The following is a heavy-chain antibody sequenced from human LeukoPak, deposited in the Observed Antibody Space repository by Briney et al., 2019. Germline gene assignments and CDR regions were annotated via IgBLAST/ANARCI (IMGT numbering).Heavy chain of an antibody. V-gene: IGHV4-39*01. CDR3: TRILNSGASDY. J-gene: IGHJ4*02. CDR2: IYYSGSA. D-gene: IGHD1-26*01. CDR1: GGSISSSTYY. Sequence: SETLSLTCTVSGGSISSSTYYWGWIRQPPGKGLEWIGNIYYSGSAYYNPSLKSRVTISVDTSKNQFSLKLSSVTAADTAVYYCTRILNSGASDYWGQGTLVTVSS.